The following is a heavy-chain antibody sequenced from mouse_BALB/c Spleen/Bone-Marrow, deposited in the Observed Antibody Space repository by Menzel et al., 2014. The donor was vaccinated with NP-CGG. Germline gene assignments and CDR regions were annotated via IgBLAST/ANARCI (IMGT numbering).Heavy chain of an antibody. CDR2: IDPANGNT. CDR3: TTYYGSRFTY. V-gene: IGHV14-3*02. CDR1: GFNIKDTY. Sequence: EVKLVESGAELVKPGASVKLSCTASGFNIKDTYMHWVKQRPEQGLERIGRIDPANGNTKYDPKFQGKATITADTSSNTAYLQLSSLPSEDTAVYYCTTYYGSRFTYWGQGTLVTVSA. D-gene: IGHD2-9*01. J-gene: IGHJ3*01.